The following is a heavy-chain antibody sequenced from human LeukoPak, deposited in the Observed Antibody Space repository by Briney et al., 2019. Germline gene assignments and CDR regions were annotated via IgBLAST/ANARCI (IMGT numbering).Heavy chain of an antibody. CDR1: GYTFTGYY. D-gene: IGHD3-16*01. CDR2: INAGNGDT. CDR3: ARVVTRLREGAYQYDLDV. J-gene: IGHJ6*02. Sequence: ASVKVSCKASGYTFTGYYMHWVRQAPGQRLEWMGWINAGNGDTEYSHKFQGRVISTRDTSASTAYMDLSSLRFEDTAVYYCARVVTRLREGAYQYDLDVWGQGTTVTVSS. V-gene: IGHV1-3*01.